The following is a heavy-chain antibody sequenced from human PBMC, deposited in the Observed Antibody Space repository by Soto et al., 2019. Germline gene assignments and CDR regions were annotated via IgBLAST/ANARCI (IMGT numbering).Heavy chain of an antibody. CDR1: GYTFTSYY. Sequence: ASVKVSCKASGYTFTSYYMHWVRQAPGQGLEWMGIINPRGGSTSYAQKFQGRVTMTRDTSTSTVYMEPSSLRSEDTAVYYCARELEDILTGYPVTDYWGQGTLVTV. CDR3: ARELEDILTGYPVTDY. J-gene: IGHJ4*02. CDR2: INPRGGST. D-gene: IGHD3-9*01. V-gene: IGHV1-46*01.